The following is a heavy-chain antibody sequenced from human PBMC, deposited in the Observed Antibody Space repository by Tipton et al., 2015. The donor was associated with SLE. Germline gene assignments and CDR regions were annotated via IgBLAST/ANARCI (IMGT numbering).Heavy chain of an antibody. D-gene: IGHD3-10*01. Sequence: TLSLTCTVSGGSISSGGYYWSWIRQHPGKGLEWIGEINHSGSTNYNPSLKSRVTISVDTSKNQFSLKLSSVTAADTAVYYCARTAGIGDAFDIWGQGTMVTVSS. CDR1: GGSISSGGYY. V-gene: IGHV4-31*03. CDR3: ARTAGIGDAFDI. J-gene: IGHJ3*02. CDR2: INHSGST.